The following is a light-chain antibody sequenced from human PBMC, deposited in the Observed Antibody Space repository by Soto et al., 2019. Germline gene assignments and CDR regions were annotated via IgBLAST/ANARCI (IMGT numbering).Light chain of an antibody. CDR3: QHYDSIPYS. V-gene: IGKV1-33*01. Sequence: DIQMTQSPSSLSASVGHRVTITCQASQDISNYLNWYQQKPGKAPKLLIYDSSNLETGVPSRFSGSGSGTDFTFTISSLQPEDIATYYCQHYDSIPYSFGQGTKLEIK. CDR1: QDISNY. CDR2: DSS. J-gene: IGKJ2*03.